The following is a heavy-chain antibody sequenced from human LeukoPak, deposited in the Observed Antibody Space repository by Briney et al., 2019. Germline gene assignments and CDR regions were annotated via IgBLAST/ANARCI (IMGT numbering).Heavy chain of an antibody. Sequence: ASVKVSCKASGYTFTGYHIHWVRQAPGQGLDWMGWINPNTGVTDYAQKFQGRVTMTRDTSITTAYMELSGLRFDDTAVYYCMRDFSASYWGQGTLVTVSS. V-gene: IGHV1-2*02. D-gene: IGHD6-19*01. CDR2: INPNTGVT. CDR3: MRDFSASY. J-gene: IGHJ4*02. CDR1: GYTFTGYH.